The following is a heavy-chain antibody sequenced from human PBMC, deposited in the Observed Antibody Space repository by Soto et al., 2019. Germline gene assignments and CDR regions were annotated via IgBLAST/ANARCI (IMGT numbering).Heavy chain of an antibody. V-gene: IGHV4-28*03. CDR2: IYHSGST. D-gene: IGHD3-22*01. CDR1: GYSISSSNW. J-gene: IGHJ4*02. CDR3: ARGQGRYYDSSGYYIDY. Sequence: SETLSLTCAVSGYSISSSNWWGWIRQPPGKGLEWIGYIYHSGSTYYNPSLKSRVTISVDTSKNQFSLKLSSVTAADTAVYYCARGQGRYYDSSGYYIDYWGQGTLVTVSS.